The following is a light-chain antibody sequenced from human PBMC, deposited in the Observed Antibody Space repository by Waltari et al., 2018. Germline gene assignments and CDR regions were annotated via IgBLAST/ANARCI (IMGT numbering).Light chain of an antibody. V-gene: IGKV3-11*01. J-gene: IGKJ4*01. CDR2: DAS. CDR1: QSVSSS. CDR3: QQRSSWPLT. Sequence: EIVLTQSPATLSLSSGDRATLSCRASQSVSSSLAWYQQRPGQAHRLLIYDASNRATGIPARFSGSGSGTDFTLTISSLEPEDFAVYYCQQRSSWPLTFGGGTKVEVK.